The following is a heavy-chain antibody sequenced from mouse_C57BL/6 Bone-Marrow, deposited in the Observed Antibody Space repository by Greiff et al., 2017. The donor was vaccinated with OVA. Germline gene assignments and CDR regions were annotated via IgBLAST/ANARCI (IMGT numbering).Heavy chain of an antibody. D-gene: IGHD1-1*02. CDR1: GYTFTDYY. CDR3: ARGGDSAY. V-gene: IGHV1-26*01. J-gene: IGHJ3*01. Sequence: VQLQQSGPELVKPGASVKISCKASGYTFTDYYMNWVKQSHGKSLEWIGDINPNNGGTSYNQKFKGKATLTVDKSYSTAYMELRSLTSEDSAVYYCARGGDSAYWGQGTLVTVSA. CDR2: INPNNGGT.